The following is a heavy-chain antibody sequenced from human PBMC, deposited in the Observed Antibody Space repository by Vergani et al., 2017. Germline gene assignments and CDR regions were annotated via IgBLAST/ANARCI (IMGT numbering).Heavy chain of an antibody. D-gene: IGHD3-22*01. V-gene: IGHV1-2*02. Sequence: QVQLVQSGAEVKKPGASVKVSCKASGYTFTGYYMHWVRQAPGQGLEWMGWINPNSGGTNYAQKFQGRVTMTRDTSISTAYMELSRLRSDDTAVYCCARYYYDSSGYYFGIRDAFDIWGQGTMVTVSS. CDR2: INPNSGGT. CDR1: GYTFTGYY. J-gene: IGHJ3*02. CDR3: ARYYYDSSGYYFGIRDAFDI.